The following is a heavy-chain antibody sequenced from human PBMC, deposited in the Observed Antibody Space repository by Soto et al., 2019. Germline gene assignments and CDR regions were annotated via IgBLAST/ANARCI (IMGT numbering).Heavy chain of an antibody. D-gene: IGHD1-1*01. V-gene: IGHV4-30-4*08. CDR1: GGSISYEYYH. CDR3: AREDDGGARDYYGLDV. Sequence: QVQLQQSGPGLVKPSQTLPLTCSVSGGSISYEYYHWPWIRQSPGKGVEWIGYIHYSGSIMYNPSFKRRVTISADSSKGPVALQLSSVTASDSAVYFWAREDDGGARDYYGLDVWGQGTTVTVSS. CDR2: IHYSGSI. J-gene: IGHJ6*02.